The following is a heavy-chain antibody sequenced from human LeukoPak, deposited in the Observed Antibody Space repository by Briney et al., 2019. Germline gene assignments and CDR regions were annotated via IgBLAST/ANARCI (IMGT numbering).Heavy chain of an antibody. CDR3: TRGYVGIDY. CDR1: GFSFSSYW. Sequence: GGSLRLSCAASGFSFSSYWMHWVRQAPGKGLVWVSRINTDGSSTIYADSVKGRFAISRDNAKNTLYLQMNSLRAEDTAVYYCTRGYVGIDYWGQGTLVTVSS. J-gene: IGHJ4*02. V-gene: IGHV3-74*01. D-gene: IGHD5-12*01. CDR2: INTDGSST.